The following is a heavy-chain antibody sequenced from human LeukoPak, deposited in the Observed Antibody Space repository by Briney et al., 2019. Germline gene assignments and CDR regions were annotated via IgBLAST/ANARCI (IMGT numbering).Heavy chain of an antibody. V-gene: IGHV4-59*01. J-gene: IGHJ4*02. D-gene: IGHD6-19*01. CDR2: IYYSGST. CDR1: GGSISNYY. Sequence: PSETLSLTCTVSGGSISNYYWSWIRQPPGKGLEWIGYIYYSGSTNYTPSLKSRVTISVDTSKNQFSLKLSSVTAADTAVYYCARGGSSPFDYWGQGTLVTVSS. CDR3: ARGGSSPFDY.